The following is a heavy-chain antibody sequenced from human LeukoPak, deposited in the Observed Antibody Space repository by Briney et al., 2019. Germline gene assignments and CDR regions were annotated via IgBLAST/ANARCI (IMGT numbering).Heavy chain of an antibody. J-gene: IGHJ4*02. CDR3: AKDWREGSGWYED. D-gene: IGHD6-19*01. CDR1: GFTFSSYG. Sequence: PGGSLRLSCAASGFTFSSYGMSWVRQAPGKGLEWVSTISHSGGSTYYADSVKGRFTISRDNSKNTLYLQMNSLRAEDTAVYYCAKDWREGSGWYEDWGQGTLVTVSS. V-gene: IGHV3-23*01. CDR2: ISHSGGST.